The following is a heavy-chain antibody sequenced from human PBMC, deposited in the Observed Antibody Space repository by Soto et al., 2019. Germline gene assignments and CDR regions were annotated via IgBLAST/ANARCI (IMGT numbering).Heavy chain of an antibody. D-gene: IGHD1-7*01. Sequence: SETLSLTCTVSGYSISSGSYGAWIRQPPGKGPERIASIYHGGTTFYNPSLKSRITISLDKSENQFSLKVTSLTAADTAVYCCAGRDPGTSVDYWGQGTLVTVSS. CDR2: IYHGGTT. J-gene: IGHJ4*02. CDR1: GYSISSGSY. V-gene: IGHV4-38-2*02. CDR3: AGRDPGTSVDY.